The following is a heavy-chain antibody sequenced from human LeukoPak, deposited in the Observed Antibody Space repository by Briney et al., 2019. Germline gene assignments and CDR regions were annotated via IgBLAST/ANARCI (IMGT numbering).Heavy chain of an antibody. D-gene: IGHD2/OR15-2a*01. Sequence: GGSLRLSCAASGFTFDAYEINWVRQAPGKGLGWVSYISGSGRTIYYADSVKGRFTISWDNAKNSVYLQMNRLRAGDTAVYYCARGVYGRFDSWGQGTLVTVSS. CDR2: ISGSGRTI. CDR3: ARGVYGRFDS. V-gene: IGHV3-48*03. J-gene: IGHJ5*01. CDR1: GFTFDAYE.